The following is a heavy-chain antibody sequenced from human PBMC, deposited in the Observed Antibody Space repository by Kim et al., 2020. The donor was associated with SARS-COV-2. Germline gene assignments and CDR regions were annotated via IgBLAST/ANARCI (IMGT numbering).Heavy chain of an antibody. J-gene: IGHJ4*02. Sequence: SDAQKGQGRVTMTRDTSTSTVYMELSSLRSEDTAVYYCARVSSSFFGLDYWGQGTLVTVSS. V-gene: IGHV1-46*01. CDR3: ARVSSSFFGLDY. D-gene: IGHD6-13*01.